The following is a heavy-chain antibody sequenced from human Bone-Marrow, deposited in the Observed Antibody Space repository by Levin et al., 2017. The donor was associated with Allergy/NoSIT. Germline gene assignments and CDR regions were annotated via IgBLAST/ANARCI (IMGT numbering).Heavy chain of an antibody. D-gene: IGHD6-13*01. J-gene: IGHJ4*02. CDR2: IDYAGIT. CDR3: ATYIAGAAGRGY. CDR1: GASISNGGYH. V-gene: IGHV4-31*03. Sequence: SQTLSLPCIVSGASISNGGYHWRWIRQHPGEGLEWIGQIDYAGITHYNPALKSRVIIKEDTSRNQFSLEVTSVTAADTAVYYCATYIAGAAGRGYWGQGTLVTVSS.